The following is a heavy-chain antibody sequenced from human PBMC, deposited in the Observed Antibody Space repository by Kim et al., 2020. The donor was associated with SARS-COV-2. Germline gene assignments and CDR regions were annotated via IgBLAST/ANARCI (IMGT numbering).Heavy chain of an antibody. CDR3: ASEPMYYYASSGYYGGMDV. D-gene: IGHD3-22*01. CDR1: GFTFSSYS. J-gene: IGHJ6*02. CDR2: ISSSSSYI. V-gene: IGHV3-21*01. Sequence: GGSLRLSCAASGFTFSSYSMNWVRQAPGKGLEWVSSISSSSSYIYYADSVKGRFTISRDNAKNTLYLQMNSLRAEDTAVYYCASEPMYYYASSGYYGGMDVWGQGTTVTVSS.